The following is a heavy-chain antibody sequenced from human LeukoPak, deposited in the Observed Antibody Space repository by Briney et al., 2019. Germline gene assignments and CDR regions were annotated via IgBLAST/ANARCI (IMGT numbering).Heavy chain of an antibody. Sequence: GGSLRLSCAVSGFTFSSSNMNWVRQAPGKGLEWVSYISSSSGTIYYSDSVKGRFTISRDNARNLLYLQMSSLRAEDTAVYYCARKYSSTWYDWFDPWGPGTLVIVSS. CDR3: ARKYSSTWYDWFDP. CDR1: GFTFSSSN. V-gene: IGHV3-48*04. CDR2: ISSSSGTI. J-gene: IGHJ5*02. D-gene: IGHD6-13*01.